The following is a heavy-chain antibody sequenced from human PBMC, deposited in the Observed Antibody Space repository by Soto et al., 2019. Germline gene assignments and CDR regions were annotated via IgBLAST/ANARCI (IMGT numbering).Heavy chain of an antibody. V-gene: IGHV3-7*01. CDR3: VREGEPYKRGGRKCGAYDY. Sequence: EVQLVESGGGLVQPGGSQRLSCVASGFTFTDYWMSWVRQAPGKGLEWVANIKADGSERYYVDSLKGRFTISRDSAKNSISLQMNSLRVEDRGVYYFVREGEPYKRGGRKCGAYDYWGPGTLVTVSS. J-gene: IGHJ4*02. CDR2: IKADGSER. D-gene: IGHD1-20*01. CDR1: GFTFTDYW.